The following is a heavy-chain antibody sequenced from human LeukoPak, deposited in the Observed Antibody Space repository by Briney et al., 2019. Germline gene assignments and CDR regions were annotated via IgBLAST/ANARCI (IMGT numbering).Heavy chain of an antibody. CDR1: GYTFTSYG. CDR3: AKNVLLWFGELLSLSY. CDR2: ISAYNGNT. D-gene: IGHD3-10*01. V-gene: IGHV1-18*01. Sequence: ASVKVSCKASGYTFTSYGISWVRQAPGQGLEWMGWISAYNGNTNYAQKLQGRVTMTTDTSTSTAYMELRSLRSDDTAVYYCAKNVLLWFGELLSLSYWGQGTLVTVSS. J-gene: IGHJ4*02.